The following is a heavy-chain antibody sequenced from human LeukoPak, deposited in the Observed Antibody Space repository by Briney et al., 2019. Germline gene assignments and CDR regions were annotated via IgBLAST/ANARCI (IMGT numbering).Heavy chain of an antibody. CDR3: AKDPLLWFGEYPPFDP. CDR2: ISGSGGST. Sequence: PGGSLRLSRAASGFTFSSYAMSWVRQAPGKGLEWVSAISGSGGSTYYADSVKGRFTISRDNSKNTLYLQMNSLRAEDTAVYYCAKDPLLWFGEYPPFDPWGQGTLVTVSS. CDR1: GFTFSSYA. V-gene: IGHV3-23*01. D-gene: IGHD3-10*01. J-gene: IGHJ5*02.